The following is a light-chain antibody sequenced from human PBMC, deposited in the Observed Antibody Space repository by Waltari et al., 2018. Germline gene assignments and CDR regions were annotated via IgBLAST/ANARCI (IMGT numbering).Light chain of an antibody. J-gene: IGLJ1*01. CDR2: SNN. CDR3: AAWDDSLDGYV. Sequence: QSVLTQPPSASGTPGQRVTISCSGSTSNIGGHPVNSYQQFPGRAPKLLIYSNNQRPSGVPDRVSGSKSGTSASLAISGLQSEDEADFYCAAWDDSLDGYVFGTGTKVTVL. V-gene: IGLV1-44*01. CDR1: TSNIGGHP.